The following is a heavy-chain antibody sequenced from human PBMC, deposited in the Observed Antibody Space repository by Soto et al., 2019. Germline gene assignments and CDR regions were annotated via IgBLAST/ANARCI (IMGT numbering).Heavy chain of an antibody. CDR2: IWYDGSNK. V-gene: IGHV3-33*01. CDR1: GFTFSSYG. CDR3: ARPGGYDSSGYYGH. J-gene: IGHJ4*02. D-gene: IGHD3-22*01. Sequence: SLRLSCAASGFTFSSYGMHWVRQAPGKGLEWVAVIWYDGSNKYYADSVKGRFTISRDNSKNTLYLQMNSLRAEDTAVYYCARPGGYDSSGYYGHWGQGTLVTVSS.